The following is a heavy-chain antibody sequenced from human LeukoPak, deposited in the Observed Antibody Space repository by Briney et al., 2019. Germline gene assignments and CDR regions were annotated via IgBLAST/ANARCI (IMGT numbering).Heavy chain of an antibody. CDR2: ISGSGGST. Sequence: GGSLRLSCAASGFIFNTYVMTWVRQAPGKGLEWMSSISGSGGSTYYADPVEGRFTISRDNAQNSMYLQMNSLRVEDTAVYYCTSWGDTTAEYFQRWGQGTLVTVSS. J-gene: IGHJ1*01. CDR3: TSWGDTTAEYFQR. V-gene: IGHV3-23*01. D-gene: IGHD2-21*02. CDR1: GFIFNTYV.